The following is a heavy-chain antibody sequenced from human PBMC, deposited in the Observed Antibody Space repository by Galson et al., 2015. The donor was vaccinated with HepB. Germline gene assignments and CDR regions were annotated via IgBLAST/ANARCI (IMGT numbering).Heavy chain of an antibody. D-gene: IGHD2-2*01. CDR1: GFTFSSYA. Sequence: SLRLSCAASGFTFSSYAMHWVRQAPGKGLEWVAVISYDGSNKYYADSVKGRFTISRDNSKNTLYLQMNSLRAEDTAVYYCARDGGYCSSTSCRYYYYGMDVWGQGTTVTVSS. J-gene: IGHJ6*02. CDR2: ISYDGSNK. V-gene: IGHV3-30*04. CDR3: ARDGGYCSSTSCRYYYYGMDV.